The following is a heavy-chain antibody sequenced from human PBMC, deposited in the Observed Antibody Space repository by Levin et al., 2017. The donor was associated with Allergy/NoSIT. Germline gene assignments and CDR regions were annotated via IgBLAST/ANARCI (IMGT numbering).Heavy chain of an antibody. J-gene: IGHJ4*02. CDR3: VREGGWWPPYYFDY. Sequence: GGSLRLSCAASGFTFSNYNMNWVRQAPGKGLEWLSYISSNTRTIYYASSLKGRFTVSRDNAKNSLYLQTNSLRDDDTAVYYCVREGGWWPPYYFDYWGQGAPVTVSS. CDR1: GFTFSNYN. D-gene: IGHD2-15*01. CDR2: ISSNTRTI. V-gene: IGHV3-48*02.